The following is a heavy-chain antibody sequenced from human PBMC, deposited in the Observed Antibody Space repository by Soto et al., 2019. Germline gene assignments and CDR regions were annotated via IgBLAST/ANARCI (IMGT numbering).Heavy chain of an antibody. D-gene: IGHD3-22*01. J-gene: IGHJ4*02. CDR1: GGSVSSGSYY. V-gene: IGHV4-61*01. CDR3: ARHYYDSSGYFRFDY. CDR2: IYYSGST. Sequence: TSETLSLTCTVSGGSVSSGSYYWSWIRQPPGKGLECVGYIYYSGSTNYNPSLKSRVTISVDTSKNQFSLKLSSVTAADTAVYYCARHYYDSSGYFRFDYWGQGTLVTVS.